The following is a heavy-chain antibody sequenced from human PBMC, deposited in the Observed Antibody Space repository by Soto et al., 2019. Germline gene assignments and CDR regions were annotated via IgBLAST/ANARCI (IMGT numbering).Heavy chain of an antibody. Sequence: GTLSLTCAVYGGSFSGYYWSWIRQPPGKGLEWIGEINHSGSTNYNPSLKSRVTISVDTSKNQFSLKLSSVTAADTAVYYCARYYYGSGRYNWFDPWGQGTLVTVSS. D-gene: IGHD3-10*01. CDR2: INHSGST. J-gene: IGHJ5*02. CDR1: GGSFSGYY. V-gene: IGHV4-34*01. CDR3: ARYYYGSGRYNWFDP.